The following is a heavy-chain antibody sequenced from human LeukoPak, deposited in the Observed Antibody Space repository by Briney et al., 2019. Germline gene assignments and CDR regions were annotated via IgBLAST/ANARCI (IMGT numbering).Heavy chain of an antibody. V-gene: IGHV3-30-3*01. CDR1: GFTFSSYA. CDR2: ISYDGSNK. Sequence: PGRSLRLSCAASGFTFSSYAMHWVRQAPGKGLEWVAVISYDGSNKYYADSVKGRFTISRDNSKNTLYLQMNSLRAEDTAVYYCARDSGKYCSSTSCHSPDYWGQGTLVTVSS. CDR3: ARDSGKYCSSTSCHSPDY. D-gene: IGHD2-2*02. J-gene: IGHJ4*02.